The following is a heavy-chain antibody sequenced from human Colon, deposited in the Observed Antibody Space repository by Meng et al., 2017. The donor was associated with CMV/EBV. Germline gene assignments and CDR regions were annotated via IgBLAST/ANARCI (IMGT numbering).Heavy chain of an antibody. CDR1: GDSISGRSYY. CDR3: ARMALHWYFDL. V-gene: IGHV4-39*07. D-gene: IGHD5-24*01. CDR2: IYYTGND. Sequence: QLQEPGPGLVKPSGPLSLTCTVSGDSISGRSYYWGWIRQPPGKGLEWIASIYYTGNDYHNPSLKSRVTISIDTSNNQFSLRLTSVTAADTAVYYCARMALHWYFDLWGRGTLVTVSS. J-gene: IGHJ2*01.